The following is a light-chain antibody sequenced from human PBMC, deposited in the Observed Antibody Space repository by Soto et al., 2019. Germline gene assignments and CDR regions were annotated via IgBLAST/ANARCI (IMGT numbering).Light chain of an antibody. V-gene: IGKV3-11*01. Sequence: DIVLTQSPVTLSLSPGERATLSCRASQSVSSYLAWYQQKPGQAPRLLIYDASNRATGIPARFSGSGSGTDFTLTISSLGPEDSAVYYCHQRINWPRTFGQGTKLEIK. J-gene: IGKJ2*01. CDR2: DAS. CDR3: HQRINWPRT. CDR1: QSVSSY.